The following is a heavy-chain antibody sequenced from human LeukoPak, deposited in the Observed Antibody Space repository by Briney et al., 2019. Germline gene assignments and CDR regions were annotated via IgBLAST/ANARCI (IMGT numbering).Heavy chain of an antibody. Sequence: SETPSLTCTVSGGSISSYYWSWIRQPPGKGLEWIGYIYYSGSINYNPSLKSRVTISVDTSKYQFSLKLRSVTAADTAVYYCARYSGSYSGFDYWGQGTLVTVSS. J-gene: IGHJ4*02. V-gene: IGHV4-59*08. CDR3: ARYSGSYSGFDY. D-gene: IGHD1-26*01. CDR1: GGSISSYY. CDR2: IYYSGSI.